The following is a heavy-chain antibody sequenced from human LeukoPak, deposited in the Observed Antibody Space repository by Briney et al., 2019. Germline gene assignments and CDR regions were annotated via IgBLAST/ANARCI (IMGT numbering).Heavy chain of an antibody. CDR1: GESFSGCY. Sequence: SETLSLTCAVYGESFSGCYWSWIHQPPGKGLGWIGEINHSGSANYNPSLKSRVTISVDTSKNQFSLKLSSVTAADTAVYYCARGIRITMIVVVISNWFDPWGQGTLVTVSS. V-gene: IGHV4-34*01. D-gene: IGHD3-22*01. CDR2: INHSGSA. CDR3: ARGIRITMIVVVISNWFDP. J-gene: IGHJ5*02.